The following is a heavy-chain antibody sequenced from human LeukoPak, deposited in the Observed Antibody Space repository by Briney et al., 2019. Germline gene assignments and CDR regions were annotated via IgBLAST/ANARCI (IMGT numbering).Heavy chain of an antibody. V-gene: IGHV4-59*01. Sequence: SEPLSLTSTVSGSSISSYYWSWIRPPPGKVLEWIGNSYYSSSTNYNPSLKSRVTISVDNAKNQFSLKLRSVTAADTAVYYCARGGVYDYVWGSYRNNWFDPWGQGTLVTVSS. CDR2: SYYSSST. CDR3: ARGGVYDYVWGSYRNNWFDP. D-gene: IGHD3-16*02. CDR1: GSSISSYY. J-gene: IGHJ5*02.